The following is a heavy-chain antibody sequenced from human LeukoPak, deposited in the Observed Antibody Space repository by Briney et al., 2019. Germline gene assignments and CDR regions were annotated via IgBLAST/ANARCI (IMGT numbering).Heavy chain of an antibody. D-gene: IGHD6-13*01. CDR1: GYTFTSYV. J-gene: IGHJ4*02. Sequence: ASVKVSCEASGYTFTSYVISWVRQAPGQGLEWMGWISAYNGNTNYAQKLQGRVTMTTDTSTSTAYMELRSLRSDDTAVYYCATATKYSSSWYYFDYWGQGTLVTVSS. V-gene: IGHV1-18*01. CDR3: ATATKYSSSWYYFDY. CDR2: ISAYNGNT.